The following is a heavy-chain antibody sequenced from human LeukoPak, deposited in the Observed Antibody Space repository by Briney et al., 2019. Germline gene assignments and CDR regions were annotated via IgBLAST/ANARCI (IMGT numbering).Heavy chain of an antibody. V-gene: IGHV3-23*01. J-gene: IGHJ4*02. Sequence: GGSLRLSCAASGFTVSSNEMSWVRQAPGKGLEWVSAISTSGGRTFYADSVKGRFTISRDNSKNTLYLQMNSLKAEDTAIYYCAKDPTDFDSSGQTYFDYWGQGTLVTVSS. D-gene: IGHD3-22*01. CDR2: ISTSGGRT. CDR1: GFTVSSNE. CDR3: AKDPTDFDSSGQTYFDY.